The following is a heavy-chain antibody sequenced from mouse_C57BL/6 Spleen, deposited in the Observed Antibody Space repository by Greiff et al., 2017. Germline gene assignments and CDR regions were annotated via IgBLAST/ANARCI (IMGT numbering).Heavy chain of an antibody. CDR2: LWSGGST. D-gene: IGHD2-14*01. J-gene: IGHJ4*01. CDR1: GFSLTSYG. CDR3: ARNDYGYDDYYAMDY. V-gene: IGHV2-2*01. Sequence: VQLQQSGPGLVQPSQSLSITCTVSGFSLTSYGVHWVRQSPGKGLEWLGVLWSGGSTDYNAAFISKLSISKDNSTGQVFFKMNSLQADDTAIYYCARNDYGYDDYYAMDYWGQGTSGTVSS.